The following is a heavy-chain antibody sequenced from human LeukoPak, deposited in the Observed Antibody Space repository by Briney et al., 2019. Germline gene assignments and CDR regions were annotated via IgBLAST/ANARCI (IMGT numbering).Heavy chain of an antibody. J-gene: IGHJ4*02. D-gene: IGHD2-15*01. V-gene: IGHV3-21*01. CDR2: ISSSSSYI. CDR1: GFTFNSYS. Sequence: GGSLRLSCAASGFTFNSYSMNWVRQAPGKGLEWVSSISSSSSYIYYADSVKGRFTISRDNAKNSLYLQMNSLRAEDTAVYYCAREGYCSGGSCPYYFDYWGQGTLVTVSS. CDR3: AREGYCSGGSCPYYFDY.